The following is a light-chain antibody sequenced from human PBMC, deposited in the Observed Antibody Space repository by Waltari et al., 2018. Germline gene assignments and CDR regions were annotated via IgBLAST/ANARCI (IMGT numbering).Light chain of an antibody. CDR1: SSNIGTNT. CDR3: AAWDESLKGVA. V-gene: IGLV1-44*01. J-gene: IGLJ2*01. Sequence: QSVLSQPPSASGTAGQKVTVSCSGSSSNIGTNTVSWYQQLPGTAPKLLIYRTHLRPSVVPDLISVSKYGTSASLANSGLQSEDEADYFCAAWDESLKGVAFGGGTKVTVL. CDR2: RTH.